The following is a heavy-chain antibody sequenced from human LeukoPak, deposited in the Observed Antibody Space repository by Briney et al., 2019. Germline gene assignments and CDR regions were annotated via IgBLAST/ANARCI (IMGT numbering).Heavy chain of an antibody. D-gene: IGHD6-13*01. CDR3: ARAGSSSWPHYYYYMDV. J-gene: IGHJ6*03. CDR1: GGSISSSSYY. V-gene: IGHV4-61*01. CDR2: IYYSGST. Sequence: SETLSLTCTVSGGSISSSSYYWSWIRQPPGKGLEWIGYIYYSGSTNYNPSLKSRVTILVDTSKNQFSLKLSSVTAADTAVYYCARAGSSSWPHYYYYMDVWGKGTTVTISS.